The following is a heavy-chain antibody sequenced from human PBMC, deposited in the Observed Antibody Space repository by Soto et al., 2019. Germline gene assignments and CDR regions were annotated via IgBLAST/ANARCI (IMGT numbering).Heavy chain of an antibody. D-gene: IGHD5-12*01. V-gene: IGHV3-23*01. CDR1: GFTFGNYA. Sequence: TGGSLRLSCAASGFTFGNYAVSWVRQAPGKGLEWVSGIGGGGDDTYYADSVKGRFIISRDDSQNTFFLHMNTLRVEDTAVYYCARDSGLIRENYGMDVWGQGTTVTVSS. CDR2: IGGGGDDT. CDR3: ARDSGLIRENYGMDV. J-gene: IGHJ6*02.